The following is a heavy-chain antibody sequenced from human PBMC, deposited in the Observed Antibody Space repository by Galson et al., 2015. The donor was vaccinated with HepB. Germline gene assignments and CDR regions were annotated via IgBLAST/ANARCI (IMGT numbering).Heavy chain of an antibody. J-gene: IGHJ4*02. CDR2: INQDGTSK. Sequence: SLRLSCAASGFTFSPYYMSWVRQAPGKGLEWVANINQDGTSKNYVDSVKGRFSISRDNAENSVSLQMSSLRVEDTAVYYCARSLWPEDFWGQGTLVTVSS. V-gene: IGHV3-7*01. CDR3: ARSLWPEDF. CDR1: GFTFSPYY. D-gene: IGHD1-14*01.